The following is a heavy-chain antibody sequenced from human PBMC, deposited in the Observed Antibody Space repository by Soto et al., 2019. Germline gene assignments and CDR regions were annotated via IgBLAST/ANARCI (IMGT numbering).Heavy chain of an antibody. V-gene: IGHV1-46*03. CDR3: AQVSGPDYYYYGMDV. CDR2: INPSGDST. CDR1: GYTFTSYY. J-gene: IGHJ6*02. Sequence: ASVKVSCKASGYTFTSYYMHWVRQAPGQGLEWMGIINPSGDSTSYAQKFQGRVTMTRDTSTSTVYMELSSLRSEDTAVYYCAQVSGPDYYYYGMDVWGQGTTVTVSS.